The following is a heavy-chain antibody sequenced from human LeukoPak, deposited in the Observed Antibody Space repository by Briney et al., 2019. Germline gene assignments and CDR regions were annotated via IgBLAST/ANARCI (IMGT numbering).Heavy chain of an antibody. J-gene: IGHJ4*02. V-gene: IGHV1-2*02. Sequence: GASVKVSCKASGYTFTGYYIHWVRQAPGQGLEWMGWINPDSGGTNYAQKFQGRVTMTRDTSISTAYMELSRLRSDDTAVYYCARVGYYDSSSYDYWGQGTLVTVSS. CDR2: INPDSGGT. CDR3: ARVGYYDSSSYDY. CDR1: GYTFTGYY. D-gene: IGHD3-22*01.